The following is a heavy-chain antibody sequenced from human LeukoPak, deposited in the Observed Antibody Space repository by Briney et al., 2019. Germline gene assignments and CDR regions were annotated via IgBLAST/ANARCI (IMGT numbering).Heavy chain of an antibody. J-gene: IGHJ4*02. V-gene: IGHV3-23*01. CDR3: AKRGVVIRVILVGFHKEAYYFDS. CDR2: ISGSGGRT. Sequence: GGSLRLSCAASGITLSNYGMSWVRLAPGKGLEWVAGISGSGGRTNYADSVKGRFTISRDNAKNTLYLQMNSLRAEDTAVYFCAKRGVVIRVILVGFHKEAYYFDSWGQGALATVSS. D-gene: IGHD3-22*01. CDR1: GITLSNYG.